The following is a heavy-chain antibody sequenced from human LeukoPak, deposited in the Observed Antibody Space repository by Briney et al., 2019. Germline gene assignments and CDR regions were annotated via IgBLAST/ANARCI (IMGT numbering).Heavy chain of an antibody. V-gene: IGHV4-59*01. CDR3: ARARDGHINNWFDP. D-gene: IGHD5-24*01. CDR2: IYYSGST. J-gene: IGHJ5*02. Sequence: PSETLSLTCTVSGGSISYYYWSWIRQPPGKGLEWIGYIYYSGSTNYNPSLKSRVTISVDTSKNQFSLKMSSVTAADTAVYYCARARDGHINNWFDPWGQGTLVTVSS. CDR1: GGSISYYY.